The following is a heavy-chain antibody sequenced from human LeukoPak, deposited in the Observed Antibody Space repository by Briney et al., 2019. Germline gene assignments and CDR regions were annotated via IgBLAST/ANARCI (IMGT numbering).Heavy chain of an antibody. CDR1: GGSFSGYY. V-gene: IGHV4-34*01. J-gene: IGHJ6*03. D-gene: IGHD3-10*01. CDR3: ARGIRGFADYYYMDV. Sequence: SETLSLTCAVYGGSFSGYYWSWIRQPPGKGLEWIGEINHSGSTNYNPSLKSRVTISVDTSKNQFSLKLSSVTAADTAVYYCARGIRGFADYYYMDVWGKGTTVTVSS. CDR2: INHSGST.